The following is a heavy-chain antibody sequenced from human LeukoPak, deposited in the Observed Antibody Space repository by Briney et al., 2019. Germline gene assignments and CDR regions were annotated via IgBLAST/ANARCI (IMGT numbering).Heavy chain of an antibody. CDR3: ARTRWNYYYYGMDV. J-gene: IGHJ6*02. CDR2: INHSGST. D-gene: IGHD4-23*01. CDR1: GGSFSGYY. V-gene: IGHV4-34*01. Sequence: SETLSLTCAVYGGSFSGYYWSWIRLPPGKGLEWIGEINHSGSTNYNPSLKSRVTISVDTSKNQVSLKLSSVTAADTAVYYCARTRWNYYYYGMDVWGQGTTVTVSS.